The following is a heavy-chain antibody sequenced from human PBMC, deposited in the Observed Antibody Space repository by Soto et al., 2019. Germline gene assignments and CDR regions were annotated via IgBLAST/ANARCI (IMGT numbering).Heavy chain of an antibody. J-gene: IGHJ5*02. Sequence: SDTLSLSCPFSGSSLSGFYLHLIRTSAGKGLEWIGRIYATGTTDYNPSLKSRVMMSVDTSKKQFSLKLRSVTAADTAVYYCVRDGTKTLRDWFDPWGQGMAVTVSS. D-gene: IGHD1-1*01. CDR1: GSSLSGFY. CDR2: IYATGTT. V-gene: IGHV4-4*07. CDR3: VRDGTKTLRDWFDP.